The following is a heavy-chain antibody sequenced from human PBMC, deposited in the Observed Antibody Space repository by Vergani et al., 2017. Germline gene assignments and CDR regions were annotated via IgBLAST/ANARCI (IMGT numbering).Heavy chain of an antibody. CDR2: IYYSGST. Sequence: QVQLQESGPGLVKPSETLSLTCTVSGGSISSYYWSWIRQPPGKGLEWIGYIYYSGSTNYNPSLNSRVTMSVDTSKNQFSLKLRSVSAADTAVYFCARRAERWETLLRDDFDVWGQGTFVTVSP. CDR1: GGSISSYY. CDR3: ARRAERWETLLRDDFDV. J-gene: IGHJ3*01. D-gene: IGHD1-26*01. V-gene: IGHV4-59*12.